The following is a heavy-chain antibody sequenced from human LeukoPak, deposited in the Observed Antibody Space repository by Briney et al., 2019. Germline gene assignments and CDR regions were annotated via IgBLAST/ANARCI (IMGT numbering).Heavy chain of an antibody. CDR3: ARVTYGSGTYGAFDY. J-gene: IGHJ4*02. Sequence: GGSLRLSCAASGFTFSSYDMTWVRQAPGRGLEWVSSIRPSGDNTYYADSVKGRFTISRDNSKNTLYLQMNSLRAEDTAVYYCARVTYGSGTYGAFDYWGQGTLSPSPQ. CDR1: GFTFSSYD. CDR2: IRPSGDNT. D-gene: IGHD3-10*01. V-gene: IGHV3-23*01.